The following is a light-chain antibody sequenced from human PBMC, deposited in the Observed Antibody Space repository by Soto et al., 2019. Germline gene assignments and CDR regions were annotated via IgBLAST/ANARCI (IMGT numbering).Light chain of an antibody. Sequence: EIVLTQSPGTLSLSPGERATLSCRASQSVTSSYLAWYQQKPGQAPRLLIYGASSRATGIPDRFSGSGSGTDLALTIRRVEAEDFAVYYCQQYSTSPHTFGGGTKLEIK. J-gene: IGKJ4*01. CDR3: QQYSTSPHT. CDR1: QSVTSSY. V-gene: IGKV3-20*01. CDR2: GAS.